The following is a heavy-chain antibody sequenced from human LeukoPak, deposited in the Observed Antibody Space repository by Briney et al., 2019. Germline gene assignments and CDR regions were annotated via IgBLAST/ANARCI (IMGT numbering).Heavy chain of an antibody. CDR2: ISGSGGST. V-gene: IGHV3-23*01. J-gene: IGHJ4*02. D-gene: IGHD3-16*02. Sequence: GGSLRLSCAASGFTFSSYAMSWVRQAPGKGLEWVSAISGSGGSTYYADSVKGRFTISRDNSKNTLYLQMNSLRAEDTAVYYCAKDHVWGSYRPHPDFDYWGQGTLVTVSS. CDR1: GFTFSSYA. CDR3: AKDHVWGSYRPHPDFDY.